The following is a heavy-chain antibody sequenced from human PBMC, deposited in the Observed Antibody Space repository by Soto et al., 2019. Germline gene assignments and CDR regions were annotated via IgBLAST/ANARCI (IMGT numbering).Heavy chain of an antibody. V-gene: IGHV3-23*01. CDR3: AKDTSYFDYVWGTYRYRFDY. D-gene: IGHD3-16*02. CDR1: GFTFSSYA. CDR2: ISGSGSST. J-gene: IGHJ4*02. Sequence: EVQLLESGGGLVQPGGSLRLSCAVSGFTFSSYAMTWVRQAPGKGLEWVSAISGSGSSTYYADSVKGRFTISRDNSKNTLFLQMNSLRAEDTAVYYCAKDTSYFDYVWGTYRYRFDYWGQGTLVTVSS.